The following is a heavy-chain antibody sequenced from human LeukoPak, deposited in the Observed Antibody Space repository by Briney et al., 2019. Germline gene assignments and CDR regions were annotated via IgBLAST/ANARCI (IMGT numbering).Heavy chain of an antibody. J-gene: IGHJ4*02. CDR1: GFTFNNYW. CDR2: INQDGSEK. D-gene: IGHD4-23*01. V-gene: IGHV3-7*01. Sequence: SGGSVRLSCAASGFTFNNYWMNWVRQAPGKGLEWVANINQDGSEKKYVESVKGRFTISRDNAKNSVYLQMSSLRAEDTAVYYCARVGYGGNPFDYWGQGTLVTVSS. CDR3: ARVGYGGNPFDY.